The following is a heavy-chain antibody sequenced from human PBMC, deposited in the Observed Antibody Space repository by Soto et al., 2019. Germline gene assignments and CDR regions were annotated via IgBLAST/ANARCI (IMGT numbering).Heavy chain of an antibody. CDR3: ASRRFDP. J-gene: IGHJ5*02. CDR1: GYTFTNYG. Sequence: ASVKVSCKTSGYTFTNYGISWVRQAPGQRLEWMGWINAGNGNTKYSQNFQGRVTITRDTSTSTAYMELSSLRSEDTAVYYCASRRFDPWGQGTLVTVSS. V-gene: IGHV1-3*01. CDR2: INAGNGNT.